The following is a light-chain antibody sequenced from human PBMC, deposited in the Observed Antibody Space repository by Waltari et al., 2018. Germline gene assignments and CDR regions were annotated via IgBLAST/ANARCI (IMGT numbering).Light chain of an antibody. CDR3: CSFTSRSTWV. J-gene: IGLJ3*02. V-gene: IGLV2-14*01. Sequence: QSALTQPASVSGSPGQSITSSCTGTRSDVGGYNYVPWYQQPPGQVPKLLIFDVRNPPSGVSNRFSGSKSGNTASLTISGLQAEDESDYYCCSFTSRSTWVFGGGTKLTVL. CDR2: DVR. CDR1: RSDVGGYNY.